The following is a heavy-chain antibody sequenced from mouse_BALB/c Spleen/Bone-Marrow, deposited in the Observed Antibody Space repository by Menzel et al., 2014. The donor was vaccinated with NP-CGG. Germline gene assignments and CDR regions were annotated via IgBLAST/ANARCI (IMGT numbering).Heavy chain of an antibody. D-gene: IGHD2-3*01. Sequence: VQLQQSGGGLVQPGGSLKLSCVASGFDFSRYWMSWVRQAPGKGLEWIGEINPDSSTINYTPSLKDKFIISRDNAKNTLYLQMSKVRSEDTALYYCSRLGYYGGFAYWGQGTLVTVSA. J-gene: IGHJ3*01. CDR3: SRLGYYGGFAY. CDR2: INPDSSTI. V-gene: IGHV4-1*02. CDR1: GFDFSRYW.